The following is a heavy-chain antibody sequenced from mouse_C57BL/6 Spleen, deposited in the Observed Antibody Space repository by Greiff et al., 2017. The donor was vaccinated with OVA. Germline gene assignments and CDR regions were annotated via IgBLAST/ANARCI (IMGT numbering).Heavy chain of an antibody. Sequence: EVQLQESGPGLVKPSQSLSLTCSVTGYSITSGYYWNWIRQSPGNKLEWMGYISYDGSNNYNPSLKNRISITRDTSKNQFFLKLNSVTTEDTATYYCASRGDYYGSSYVGAMDYWGQGTSVTVSS. CDR2: ISYDGSN. CDR1: GYSITSGYY. J-gene: IGHJ4*01. CDR3: ASRGDYYGSSYVGAMDY. D-gene: IGHD1-1*01. V-gene: IGHV3-6*01.